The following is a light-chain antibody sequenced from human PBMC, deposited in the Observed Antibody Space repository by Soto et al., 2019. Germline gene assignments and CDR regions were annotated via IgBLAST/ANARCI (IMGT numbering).Light chain of an antibody. J-gene: IGLJ1*01. CDR3: SSYTSSSTEV. CDR1: SSDVGGYNY. CDR2: EVS. Sequence: QSVLTQPASVSGSPGQSITISCTGTSSDVGGYNYVSWYQQHPGKAPKLMIYEVSNRPSGVCNRFSGSKSDNTASLTISGLESEDEADYYCSSYTSSSTEVFGTGTKVTVL. V-gene: IGLV2-14*01.